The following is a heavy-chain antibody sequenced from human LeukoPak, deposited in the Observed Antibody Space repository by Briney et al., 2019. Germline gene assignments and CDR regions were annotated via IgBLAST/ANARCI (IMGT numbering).Heavy chain of an antibody. J-gene: IGHJ4*02. CDR3: ARGPYYYDSSGYYPTFDY. CDR1: GFTFSSYG. CDR2: IWYDGSNK. Sequence: GGSLRLSCAASGFTFSSYGMHWVRQAPGKGLEWVAVIWYDGSNKYYADSVKGRFTISRDNSKNTLYLQMNSLRAEDTAVYYCARGPYYYDSSGYYPTFDYWGQGTLVTVSS. V-gene: IGHV3-33*01. D-gene: IGHD3-22*01.